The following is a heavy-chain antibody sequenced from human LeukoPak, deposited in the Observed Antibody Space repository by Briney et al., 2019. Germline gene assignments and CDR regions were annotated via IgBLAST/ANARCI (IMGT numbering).Heavy chain of an antibody. CDR3: ARDRYYDATGQVDY. J-gene: IGHJ4*02. CDR2: INPNSGGT. CDR1: GYTFTGYY. Sequence: ASVTVSCTASGYTFTGYYMHWVRQAPGQGLEWMGWINPNSGGTNYAQKFQGRVTMTRDTSISTAYMELRSLRSDDTAVYYCARDRYYDATGQVDYWGQGTLVTVSS. D-gene: IGHD3-22*01. V-gene: IGHV1-2*02.